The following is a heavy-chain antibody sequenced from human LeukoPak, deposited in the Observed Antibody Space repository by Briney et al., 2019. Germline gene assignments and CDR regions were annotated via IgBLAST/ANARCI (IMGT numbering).Heavy chain of an antibody. Sequence: ASVTVSCKASGGTFRNYIFSWVRQAPGQGLEWMGWVMPMFNTSNYAQKFQGRVTITADENTSTVYMELSSLRSEDTAVYYCAKVQNEVVPIAMRGWFDPWGQGTLVAVSS. D-gene: IGHD2-2*01. V-gene: IGHV1-69*13. CDR3: AKVQNEVVPIAMRGWFDP. J-gene: IGHJ5*02. CDR2: VMPMFNTS. CDR1: GGTFRNYI.